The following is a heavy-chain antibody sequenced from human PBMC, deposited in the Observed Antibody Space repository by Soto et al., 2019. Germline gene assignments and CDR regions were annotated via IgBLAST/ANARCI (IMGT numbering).Heavy chain of an antibody. CDR2: IYYRGNT. CDR3: ARLRGGCPADF. Sequence: PSETLSFTCSVSGGSISNNNYHWGWIRQPPGKGLEWMGSIYYRGNTYYNPSLRSRITISVDTSRNQFSLALSSVTAADTAVYFCARLRGGCPADFWGQGTLVTVSS. CDR1: GGSISNNNYH. V-gene: IGHV4-39*01. D-gene: IGHD3-16*01. J-gene: IGHJ4*02.